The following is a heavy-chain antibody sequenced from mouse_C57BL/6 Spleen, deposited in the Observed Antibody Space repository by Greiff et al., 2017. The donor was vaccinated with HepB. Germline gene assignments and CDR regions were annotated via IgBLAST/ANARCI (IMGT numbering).Heavy chain of an antibody. V-gene: IGHV1-81*01. D-gene: IGHD2-4*01. J-gene: IGHJ2*01. CDR3: AREGDDYDKSDY. Sequence: QVHVKQSGAELARPGASVKLSCKASGYTFTSYGISWVKQRTGQGLEWIGEIYPRSGNTYYNEKFKGKATLTADKSSSTAYMELRSLTSEDSAVYFCAREGDDYDKSDYWGQGTTLTVSS. CDR2: IYPRSGNT. CDR1: GYTFTSYG.